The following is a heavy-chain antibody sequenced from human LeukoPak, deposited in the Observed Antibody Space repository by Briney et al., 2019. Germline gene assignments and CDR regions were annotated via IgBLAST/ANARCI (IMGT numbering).Heavy chain of an antibody. CDR3: AKLSGAYGDSRDY. V-gene: IGHV3-30*02. D-gene: IGHD4-17*01. Sequence: GGSLRLSCAASGFTFSSYGMHWVRQAPGKGLEWVAFIRYDGSNKYYADSVKGRFTISRDYSKNTLYLQVNSLRPEDTAVYYCAKLSGAYGDSRDYWGQGTLVTVSS. CDR1: GFTFSSYG. CDR2: IRYDGSNK. J-gene: IGHJ4*02.